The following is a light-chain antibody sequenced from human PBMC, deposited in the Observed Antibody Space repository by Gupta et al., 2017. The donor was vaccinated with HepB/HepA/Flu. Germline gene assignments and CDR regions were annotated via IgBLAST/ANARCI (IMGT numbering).Light chain of an antibody. CDR3: QAWDSSNVV. Sequence: SYALTQPPSVSVSPRQTASITCSGDILADKYAHCYQQKPGPSPVLVIYQDSKRTSGIPERFSGSNSGTTATLTISGTQAMDDDDYHCQAWDSSNVVFGGGTKLTVL. CDR1: ILADKY. J-gene: IGLJ2*01. V-gene: IGLV3-1*01. CDR2: QDS.